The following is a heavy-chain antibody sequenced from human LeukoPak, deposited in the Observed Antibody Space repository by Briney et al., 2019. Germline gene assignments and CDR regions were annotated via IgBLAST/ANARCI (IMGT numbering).Heavy chain of an antibody. D-gene: IGHD3-10*01. Sequence: SGTLSLTCAVSGGSISSSNWWSWVRQPPGKGLEWIGEIYHSGSTNYNPSLKSRVTISVDTSKNQFSLKLSSVTAADTAVYYCARDQSAGNYFDYWGQGTLVTVSS. CDR1: GGSISSSNW. V-gene: IGHV4-4*02. CDR3: ARDQSAGNYFDY. J-gene: IGHJ4*02. CDR2: IYHSGST.